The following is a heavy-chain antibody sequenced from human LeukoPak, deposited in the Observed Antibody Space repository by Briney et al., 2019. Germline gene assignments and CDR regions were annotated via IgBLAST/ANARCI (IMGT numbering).Heavy chain of an antibody. CDR1: GGSISSGSYY. V-gene: IGHV4-61*02. CDR2: IYTSGST. CDR3: ARVVPAVTVYYYYYMDV. D-gene: IGHD2-2*01. J-gene: IGHJ6*03. Sequence: PSETLSLTCTVSGGSISSGSYYWSWIRQPAGKGLEWIGRIYTSGSTNYNPSLKSRVTIAVNTSKNQFSLQLSSVTAADTAVYYCARVVPAVTVYYYYYMDVWGKGTTVTVSS.